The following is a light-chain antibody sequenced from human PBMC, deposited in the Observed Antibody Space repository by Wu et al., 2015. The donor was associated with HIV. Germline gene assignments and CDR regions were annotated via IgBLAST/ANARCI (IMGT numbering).Light chain of an antibody. Sequence: EIVLTQFPGTLSLSPGERATLSCRASQRVISRYLAWYQQKPGQAPRLLMYEISTRATGIPARFSGSGSGTEFTLSISSPQSEDFAIYYCQQYNNWPRTFGQGTRVEIK. J-gene: IGKJ1*01. V-gene: IGKV3-15*01. CDR2: EIS. CDR1: QRVISRY. CDR3: QQYNNWPRT.